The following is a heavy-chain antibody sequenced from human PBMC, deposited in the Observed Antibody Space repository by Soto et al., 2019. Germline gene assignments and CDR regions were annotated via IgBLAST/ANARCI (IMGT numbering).Heavy chain of an antibody. CDR2: ISWNSGSI. J-gene: IGHJ5*02. D-gene: IGHD6-6*01. Sequence: GGSLRLSCAASGFTFDDYAMHWVRQAPGKGLEWVSGISWNSGSIGYADSVKGRFTISRDNAKTSLYLQMNSLRAEDTAVSYCAKGFYSTSSGGGGAWFYRWGQGCLLTVPQ. CDR3: AKGFYSTSSGGGGAWFYR. V-gene: IGHV3-9*01. CDR1: GFTFDDYA.